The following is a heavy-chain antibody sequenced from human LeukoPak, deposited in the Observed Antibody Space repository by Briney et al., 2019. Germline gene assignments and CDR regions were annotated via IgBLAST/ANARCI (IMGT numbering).Heavy chain of an antibody. J-gene: IGHJ6*02. CDR2: MNPNSGNT. CDR3: ARVLAYCSSTSCSYTNYGMDV. D-gene: IGHD2-2*01. CDR1: GYTFTSYD. Sequence: EASVKVSCKASGYTFTSYDINWMRQATGQGLEWMGWMNPNSGNTGYAQKFQDRVTMTRNTSINTAYMELSSLRSEDTAVYYCARVLAYCSSTSCSYTNYGMDVWGQGTTVTVSS. V-gene: IGHV1-8*01.